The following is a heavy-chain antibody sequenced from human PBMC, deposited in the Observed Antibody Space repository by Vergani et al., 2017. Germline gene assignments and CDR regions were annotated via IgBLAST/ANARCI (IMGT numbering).Heavy chain of an antibody. CDR3: SRGLTAAGGGSY. V-gene: IGHV5-10-1*01. CDR2: IDPSDSYT. J-gene: IGHJ4*02. CDR1: GYSFTSYW. D-gene: IGHD6-25*01. Sequence: EVQLVQSGAEVKKPGESLRISCKGSGYSFTSYWISWGRQMPGKGREWMGRIDPSDSYTNYSPSVQGHVTISADKSISTAYLQWSSLKASDTARYYCSRGLTAAGGGSYWGQGTLVTVSS.